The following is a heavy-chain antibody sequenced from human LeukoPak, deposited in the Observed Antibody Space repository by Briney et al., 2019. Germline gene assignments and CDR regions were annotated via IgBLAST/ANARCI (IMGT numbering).Heavy chain of an antibody. Sequence: PGGSLRLSCAASGFTFDDYAMHWVRQAPGKGLEWVSLISGDGGSTYYADSVKGRLTISRDNSKNSLYLQMNSLRTEDTALYYCAKGGYYDSSGYLDWFDPWGQGTLVTVSS. D-gene: IGHD3-22*01. CDR2: ISGDGGST. V-gene: IGHV3-43*02. CDR1: GFTFDDYA. J-gene: IGHJ5*02. CDR3: AKGGYYDSSGYLDWFDP.